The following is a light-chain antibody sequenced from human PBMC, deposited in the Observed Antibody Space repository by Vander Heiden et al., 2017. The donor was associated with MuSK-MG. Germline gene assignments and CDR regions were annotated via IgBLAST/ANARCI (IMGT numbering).Light chain of an antibody. Sequence: QSALTQPASVSGSPGKSVTISCTGTSSDVRSYNLVSWYQQHPGKAPKLMIYEVSKRPSGVSNRFSGSKSGNTASLTISGLQAEDEADYYCCSYAGSSTVVFGGGTKLTVL. V-gene: IGLV2-23*02. J-gene: IGLJ2*01. CDR1: SSDVRSYNL. CDR3: CSYAGSSTVV. CDR2: EVS.